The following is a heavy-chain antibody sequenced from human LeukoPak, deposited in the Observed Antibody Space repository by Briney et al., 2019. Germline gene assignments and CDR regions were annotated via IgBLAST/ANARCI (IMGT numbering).Heavy chain of an antibody. D-gene: IGHD2/OR15-2a*01. CDR2: ISSSSSYI. CDR1: GFTFSSYS. V-gene: IGHV3-21*01. Sequence: PGGSLRLSCAASGFTFSSYSMNWVRQAPGKGLEWVSSISSSSSYIYYADSVKGRFTISRDNAKNSLYLQMNSLRAEDTAVYYCARGLHSNIGFDPWGQGTLVTVSS. CDR3: ARGLHSNIGFDP. J-gene: IGHJ5*02.